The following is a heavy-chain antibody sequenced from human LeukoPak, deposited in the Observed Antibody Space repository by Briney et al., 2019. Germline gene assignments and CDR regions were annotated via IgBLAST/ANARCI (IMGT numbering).Heavy chain of an antibody. D-gene: IGHD6-19*01. Sequence: PGGSLRLSCAASGFTFNRNAISWVRQAPGKGLEWVSTIGGSGDKTFSADSVKGRFTISRDNSKNTLYLQMNSLRAEDTAVYFCTRDDRGGSGWHFDNWGQGTLVTVSS. CDR3: TRDDRGGSGWHFDN. V-gene: IGHV3-23*01. J-gene: IGHJ4*02. CDR2: IGGSGDKT. CDR1: GFTFNRNA.